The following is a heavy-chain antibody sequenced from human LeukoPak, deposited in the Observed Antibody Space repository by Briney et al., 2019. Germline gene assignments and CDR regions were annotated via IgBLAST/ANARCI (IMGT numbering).Heavy chain of an antibody. D-gene: IGHD4-23*01. V-gene: IGHV4-30-4*01. CDR2: IYYSGST. J-gene: IGHJ3*02. CDR3: ARAEDDYGGAFDI. CDR1: GGSISSGDYY. Sequence: KSSETLSLTCTVSGGSISSGDYYWSWIRQPPGKGLEWIGYIYYSGSTYYNPSLKSRVTISVDTSKHQFSLKLSSVTAADTAVYYCARAEDDYGGAFDIWGQGTMATVSS.